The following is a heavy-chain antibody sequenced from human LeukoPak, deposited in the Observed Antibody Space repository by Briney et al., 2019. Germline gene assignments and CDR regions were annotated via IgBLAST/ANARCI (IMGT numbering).Heavy chain of an antibody. D-gene: IGHD3-16*01. V-gene: IGHV3-23*01. Sequence: ETLSLTCTVSGGSISSSSYYWGWIRQAPGKGLEWVSGISTSGGSTYYADSVKGRFSISRDNSKNTLCLQMNSPRAEDTAVYYCAGGVNYWGQGTLVTVSS. CDR1: GGSISSSSYY. J-gene: IGHJ4*02. CDR2: ISTSGGST. CDR3: AGGVNY.